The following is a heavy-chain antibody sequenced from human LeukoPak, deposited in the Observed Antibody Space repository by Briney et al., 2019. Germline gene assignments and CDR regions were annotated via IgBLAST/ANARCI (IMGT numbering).Heavy chain of an antibody. D-gene: IGHD3-10*01. CDR2: ISSSSSYI. Sequence: PGGSLRLSCAASGFTFSSYSMNWVRQAPGKGLEWVSSISSSSSYIYYADSVKGRFTISRDNAKNSLYLQMNSLRVDDTAVYYCARDRGVNGYFDLWGRGTLVTVSS. CDR3: ARDRGVNGYFDL. CDR1: GFTFSSYS. J-gene: IGHJ2*01. V-gene: IGHV3-21*01.